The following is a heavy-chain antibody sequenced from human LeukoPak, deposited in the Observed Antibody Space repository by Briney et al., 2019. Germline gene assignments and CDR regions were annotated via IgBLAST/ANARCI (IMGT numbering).Heavy chain of an antibody. CDR2: INSDGSST. D-gene: IGHD1-26*01. CDR3: ARVGNQWELLPDF. CDR1: GFNFSSFW. V-gene: IGHV3-74*01. J-gene: IGHJ4*02. Sequence: GGSLRLSCAGSGFNFSSFWMHWVRRAPGKGLVWVSRINSDGSSTRYADSVKGRFTISRDNAKNTLYLQMNSLRPEDTAVYYCARVGNQWELLPDFWGQGTLVIVSS.